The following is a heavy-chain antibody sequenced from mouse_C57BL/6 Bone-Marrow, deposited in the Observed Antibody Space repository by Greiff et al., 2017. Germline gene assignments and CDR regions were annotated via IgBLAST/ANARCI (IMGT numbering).Heavy chain of an antibody. J-gene: IGHJ2*01. V-gene: IGHV1-19*01. D-gene: IGHD1-1*01. Sequence: VQLQQSGPVLVKPGASVKMSCKASGYTFTDYYMNWVKQSHGKSLECIGVINPYNGGTSYNQKFKGKATLTVDKSSSTAYMELNSLTSEDSAVYYCARCYYGSSFLFDYWGQGTTLTVSS. CDR2: INPYNGGT. CDR1: GYTFTDYY. CDR3: ARCYYGSSFLFDY.